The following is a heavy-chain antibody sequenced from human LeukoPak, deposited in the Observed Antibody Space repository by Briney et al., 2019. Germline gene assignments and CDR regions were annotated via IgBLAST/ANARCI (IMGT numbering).Heavy chain of an antibody. D-gene: IGHD1-14*01. CDR3: AREILGGFNPGAY. J-gene: IGHJ4*02. Sequence: SETLSLTCTVSLDSTTSNFWSWVRQPPGKDLEWIGEIHRSGSPNYNPSLQSRVTISIDRSRNQIVLELSSVTAADTAVDYCAREILGGFNPGAYWGQGTLVTVSS. CDR1: LDSTTSNF. CDR2: IHRSGSP. V-gene: IGHV4-4*02.